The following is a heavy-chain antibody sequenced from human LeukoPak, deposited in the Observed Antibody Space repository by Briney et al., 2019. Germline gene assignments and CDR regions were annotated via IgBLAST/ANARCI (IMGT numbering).Heavy chain of an antibody. CDR2: IEPDGSEK. CDR1: GFTFSTYW. D-gene: IGHD1-26*01. V-gene: IGHV3-7*01. J-gene: IGHJ4*02. CDR3: ARHPSGTDYGFDY. Sequence: GGSLRLSCAASGFTFSTYWMTWVRQAPGKGLEWVAKIEPDGSEKNYVDSVKGRFTISRDNAKNSLFLQMSSLRAEDTAVYYCARHPSGTDYGFDYWGQGTLVTVSS.